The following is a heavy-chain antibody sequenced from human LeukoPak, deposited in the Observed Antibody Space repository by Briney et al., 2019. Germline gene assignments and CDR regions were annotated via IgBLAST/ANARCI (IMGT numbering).Heavy chain of an antibody. CDR2: ISWNSGDK. Sequence: PGGSLRLSCAASGFTFGEYAMHWVRQAPGKGLEWVSVISWNSGDKGYADSVKGRFTISRDNAKNALYLRMNSLTADDTALYYCAKDWTKVLVGLGAYGMDVWGQGTTVTVSS. CDR1: GFTFGEYA. V-gene: IGHV3-9*01. J-gene: IGHJ6*02. CDR3: AKDWTKVLVGLGAYGMDV. D-gene: IGHD4-11*01.